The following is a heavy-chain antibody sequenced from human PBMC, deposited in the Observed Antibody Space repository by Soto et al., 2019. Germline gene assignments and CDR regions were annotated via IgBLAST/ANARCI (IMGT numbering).Heavy chain of an antibody. CDR2: IIPIFGTA. V-gene: IGHV1-69*13. CDR3: ARNYGSGSPRYYGMDV. J-gene: IGHJ6*02. D-gene: IGHD3-10*01. Sequence: SVKVSCKASGGTFSSYAISWVRQAPGQGLEWMGGIIPIFGTANYAQKFQGRVTITADESTSTAYMELSSLRPEDTAVYYCARNYGSGSPRYYGMDVWGQGTTVTVSS. CDR1: GGTFSSYA.